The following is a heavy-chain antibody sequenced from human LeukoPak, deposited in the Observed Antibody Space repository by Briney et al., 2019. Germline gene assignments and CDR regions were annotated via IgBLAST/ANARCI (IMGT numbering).Heavy chain of an antibody. D-gene: IGHD1-26*01. V-gene: IGHV4-34*01. CDR3: ARGRIVGATPYYYYGLDV. Sequence: SETLSLTSTVYGGSFSGNYWSWIRQPPGKGLEWIGEINHSGSNNYNPSLKSRVTMSVDTSKNQFSLKLRSVTAADTAVYYCARGRIVGATPYYYYGLDVWGQGTTVTVSS. CDR1: GGSFSGNY. J-gene: IGHJ6*02. CDR2: INHSGSN.